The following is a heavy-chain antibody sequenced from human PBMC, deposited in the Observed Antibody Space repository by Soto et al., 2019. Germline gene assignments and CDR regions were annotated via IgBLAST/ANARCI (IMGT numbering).Heavy chain of an antibody. CDR2: ISGSGGST. J-gene: IGHJ4*02. D-gene: IGHD2-2*01. CDR3: AKGKVVVVPAARYYFDY. V-gene: IGHV3-23*01. Sequence: PGGSLRFSCAASGFTFSSYAMSWVRQAPGKGLEWVSAISGSGGSTYYADSVKGRFTISRDNSKNTLYLQMNSLRAEDTAVYYCAKGKVVVVPAARYYFDYWGQGTLVTVSS. CDR1: GFTFSSYA.